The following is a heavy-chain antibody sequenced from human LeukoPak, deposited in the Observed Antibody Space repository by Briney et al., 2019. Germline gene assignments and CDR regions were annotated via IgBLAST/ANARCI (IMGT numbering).Heavy chain of an antibody. CDR3: ARVVFDGSYFAC. CDR1: GFTFSRHW. V-gene: IGHV3-7*01. D-gene: IGHD1-26*01. J-gene: IGHJ4*02. Sequence: GGSLRLSCAVSGFTFSRHWMSWVRQAPGKGLEWVANIKRDGREENYVDSVKGRFSISRDNVKNSLHLQMNSLRAEDTAVYYCARVVFDGSYFACWGQGTLVTVSS. CDR2: IKRDGREE.